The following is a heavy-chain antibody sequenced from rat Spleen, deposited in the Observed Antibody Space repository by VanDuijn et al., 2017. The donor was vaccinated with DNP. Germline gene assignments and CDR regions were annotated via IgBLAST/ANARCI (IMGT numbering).Heavy chain of an antibody. D-gene: IGHD1-6*01. Sequence: EVLLQESGPGLVKPSQSLSLTCSVTFYSITSSNKWNWIRKFPENKLEWMGHINGAGSTNYNPSLKSRISITRDTSKNQFFLSVNSVTTEDTATYYCARSGYTTDYYDLVAYWGQVTLVTVSS. V-gene: IGHV3-3*01. CDR2: INGAGST. J-gene: IGHJ3*01. CDR3: ARSGYTTDYYDLVAY. CDR1: FYSITSSNK.